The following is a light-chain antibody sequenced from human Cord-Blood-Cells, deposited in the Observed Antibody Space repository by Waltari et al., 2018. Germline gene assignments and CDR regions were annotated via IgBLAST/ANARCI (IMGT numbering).Light chain of an antibody. V-gene: IGLV2-14*01. J-gene: IGLJ3*02. CDR3: SSYTSSSTLV. CDR1: RRDVGGYNY. Sequence: QSALTQPASGSGSPGQSLTIPCPGTRRDVGGYNYVSWYQQHPGKAPKLMIYEVSNRPSGVSNRFSGSKSGNTASLTISGLQAEDEADYYCSSYTSSSTLVFGGGTKLTVL. CDR2: EVS.